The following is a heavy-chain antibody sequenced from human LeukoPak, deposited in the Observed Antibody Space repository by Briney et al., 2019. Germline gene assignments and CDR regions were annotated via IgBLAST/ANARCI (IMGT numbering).Heavy chain of an antibody. J-gene: IGHJ4*02. CDR3: ARVYYYDNSGYGKDYFDY. Sequence: SETLSLTCTVSGGSISSGDYYWSWIRQPPGKGLEWIGYIYYSGSTYHHPSLKSRVTISVDTSKNQFSLKLSSVTAADTAVYYCARVYYYDNSGYGKDYFDYWGQGTLVTVSS. V-gene: IGHV4-30-4*01. CDR1: GGSISSGDYY. D-gene: IGHD3-22*01. CDR2: IYYSGST.